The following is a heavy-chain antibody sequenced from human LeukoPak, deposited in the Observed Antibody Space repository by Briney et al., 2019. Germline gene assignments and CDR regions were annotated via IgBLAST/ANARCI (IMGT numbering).Heavy chain of an antibody. CDR2: ISSSGSSI. D-gene: IGHD3-22*01. CDR3: ARQYYYDTSGYDAFDI. CDR1: GFTFSSYE. J-gene: IGHJ3*02. Sequence: GGSLRLSCAASGFTFSSYELNWVRQTPGKVLEWVSYISSSGSSIYYADSVKVRFTISRDNDKNSLCLQMNSLRAEDTAVYYCARQYYYDTSGYDAFDIWGQGTMVTVSS. V-gene: IGHV3-48*03.